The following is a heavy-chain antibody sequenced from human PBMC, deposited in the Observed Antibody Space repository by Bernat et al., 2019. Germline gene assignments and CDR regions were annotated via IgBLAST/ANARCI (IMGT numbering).Heavy chain of an antibody. Sequence: QVQLQESGPGLVKPSETLSLTCGVSAYSISSGYYWGWIRQPPGKGLEWIGSIYHSGSTYYNPALKSRVTISVDTPKNQFSLTLSSVTAADTAVYYCAREYGDYSSRYFDYWGQGTLVTVSS. D-gene: IGHD4-17*01. CDR2: IYHSGST. V-gene: IGHV4-38-2*02. CDR3: AREYGDYSSRYFDY. J-gene: IGHJ4*02. CDR1: AYSISSGYY.